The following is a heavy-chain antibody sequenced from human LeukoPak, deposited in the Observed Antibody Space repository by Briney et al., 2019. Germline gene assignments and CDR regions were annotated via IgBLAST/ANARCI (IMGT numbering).Heavy chain of an antibody. CDR2: IYYSGST. D-gene: IGHD3-16*02. CDR1: GGSISSYY. V-gene: IGHV4-59*01. Sequence: SETLSLTCTVSGGSISSYYWSWIRQPPGKGLEWIGYIYYSGSTNYNPSPKSRVTISVDTSKNQFSLKLSSVTAADTAVYYCARGGYTHRYFDYWGQGTLVTVSS. CDR3: ARGGYTHRYFDY. J-gene: IGHJ4*02.